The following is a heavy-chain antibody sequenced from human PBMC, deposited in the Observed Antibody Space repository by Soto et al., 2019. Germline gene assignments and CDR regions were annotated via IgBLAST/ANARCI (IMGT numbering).Heavy chain of an antibody. D-gene: IGHD1-1*01. CDR1: GFTFINYA. CDR2: ISDTGGDS. CDR3: VRDLYRSATMPCLDH. V-gene: IGHV3-23*01. Sequence: AGGSLRLSCEASGFTFINYAMSWVRQSPGKGLEWVSSISDTGGDSYYADSMDGRFTVSRDNSKNTLYLQINSLRAEDTAIYYCVRDLYRSATMPCLDHWGQGP. J-gene: IGHJ4*02.